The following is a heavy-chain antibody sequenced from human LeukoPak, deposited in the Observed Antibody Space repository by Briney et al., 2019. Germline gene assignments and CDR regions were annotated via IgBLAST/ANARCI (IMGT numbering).Heavy chain of an antibody. CDR3: ARDRDTGMDV. CDR1: GFTFSSYA. J-gene: IGHJ6*02. D-gene: IGHD5-18*01. Sequence: GGSLRLSCAASGFTFSSYAMHWVRQAPGKGLEWVAVISYDGSNKYYADSVKGRFTISRDNSKNTLYLQMNSLRVEDTAVYYCARDRDTGMDVWGQGTTVTVSS. CDR2: ISYDGSNK. V-gene: IGHV3-30-3*01.